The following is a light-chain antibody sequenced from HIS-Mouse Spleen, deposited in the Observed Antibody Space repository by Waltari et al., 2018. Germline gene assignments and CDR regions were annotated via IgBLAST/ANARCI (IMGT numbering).Light chain of an antibody. J-gene: IGLJ2*01. CDR3: SSYTSSSTEV. CDR1: SSDVGGYTY. Sequence: QSALTQPASVSGSPGQSITISCTGTSSDVGGYTYVSWYQQHPGTAPKLMIYDVSNRPSGFSNRFSGSKSGNTASLTISGLQAEDEADYYCSSYTSSSTEVFGGGTKLTVL. CDR2: DVS. V-gene: IGLV2-14*03.